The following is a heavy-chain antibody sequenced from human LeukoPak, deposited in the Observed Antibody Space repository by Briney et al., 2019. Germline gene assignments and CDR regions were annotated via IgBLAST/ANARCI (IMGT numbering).Heavy chain of an antibody. CDR3: ARDTRYSSAWYDN. V-gene: IGHV1-46*01. CDR2: INPSGGST. Sequence: ASVKVSCKASGYTFTSYHMHWVRQAPGQGLEWMGIINPSGGSTRYAQRFQGRVTMTIDTSTSTAYMELRSLRSDDTAVYYCARDTRYSSAWYDNWGQGTLVTVSS. CDR1: GYTFTSYH. J-gene: IGHJ5*02. D-gene: IGHD2-15*01.